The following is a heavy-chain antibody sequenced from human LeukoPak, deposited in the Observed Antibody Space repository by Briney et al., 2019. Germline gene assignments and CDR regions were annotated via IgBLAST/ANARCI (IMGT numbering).Heavy chain of an antibody. V-gene: IGHV3-9*01. CDR2: ISWNSGSI. CDR3: ARDGDTSSHYGHFDY. J-gene: IGHJ4*02. CDR1: GFTFDDYA. Sequence: GGSLRLSCAASGFTFDDYAMHWVRQAPGKGLEWVSGISWNSGSIGYADSVKGRFTISRDNAKNSLYLQMNSLRAEDTAVYFCARDGDTSSHYGHFDYWGQGTLVTVSS. D-gene: IGHD3-22*01.